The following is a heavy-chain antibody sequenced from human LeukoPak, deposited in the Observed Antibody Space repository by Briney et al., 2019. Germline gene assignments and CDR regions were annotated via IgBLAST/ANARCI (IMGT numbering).Heavy chain of an antibody. Sequence: GGSLRLSCAASGFTFSSYWMSWVRQAPGKGLEWVANIKQDGSEKYYVDSVKGRFTISRDNAKNSLYLQMNSQRAEDTAVYYCARSGYYYDSSGYYSDYWGQGTLVTVSS. V-gene: IGHV3-7*01. D-gene: IGHD3-22*01. CDR1: GFTFSSYW. CDR2: IKQDGSEK. CDR3: ARSGYYYDSSGYYSDY. J-gene: IGHJ4*02.